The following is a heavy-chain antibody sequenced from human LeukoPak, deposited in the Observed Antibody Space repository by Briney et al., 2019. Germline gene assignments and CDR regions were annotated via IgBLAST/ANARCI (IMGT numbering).Heavy chain of an antibody. Sequence: SQTLSLTCTVSGGSISSGSYYWSWIRQPAGKGLEWIGRIYTSGSTNYNPSLKSRVTISVDTSKNQFSLKLSSVTAADMAVYYCASLYSSRIWFDPWGQGTLVTVSS. CDR3: ASLYSSRIWFDP. CDR1: GGSISSGSYY. J-gene: IGHJ5*02. D-gene: IGHD6-13*01. CDR2: IYTSGST. V-gene: IGHV4-61*02.